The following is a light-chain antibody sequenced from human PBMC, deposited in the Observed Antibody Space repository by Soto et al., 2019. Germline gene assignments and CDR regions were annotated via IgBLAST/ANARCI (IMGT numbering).Light chain of an antibody. CDR1: QSISYY. CDR3: QQSYTTPWT. CDR2: TTS. J-gene: IGKJ1*01. V-gene: IGKV1-39*01. Sequence: DIQMTQSPSSLSASVGDRVTITCRASQSISYYLNWYQQKPGRAPRLLIYTTSSLQSGVPSKFSGSASGTDFTLTISRLQPEDFATYYCQQSYTTPWTFGEGTQVVIK.